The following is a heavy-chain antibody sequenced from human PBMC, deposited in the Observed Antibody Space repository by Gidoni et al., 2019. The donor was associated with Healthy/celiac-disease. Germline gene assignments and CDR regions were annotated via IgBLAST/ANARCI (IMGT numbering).Heavy chain of an antibody. Sequence: EVQLVESGGGLVQPGRSLRLSCAASGFTFDDYAMHWVRQAPGKGLEWVSGISWNSGSIGYADSVKGRFTISRDNAKNSLYLQMNSLRAEDTALYHCAKDTGAMVTSNGMDVWGQGTTVTVSS. V-gene: IGHV3-9*01. J-gene: IGHJ6*02. CDR3: AKDTGAMVTSNGMDV. D-gene: IGHD5-18*01. CDR1: GFTFDDYA. CDR2: ISWNSGSI.